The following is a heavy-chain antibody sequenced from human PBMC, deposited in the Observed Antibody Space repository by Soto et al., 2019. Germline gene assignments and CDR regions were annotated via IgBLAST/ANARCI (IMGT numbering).Heavy chain of an antibody. CDR3: ARDLEQGYYYYGMDV. Sequence: ASVKVSCKASGYTFTSYGISWVRQAPGQGLEWMGWISAYNGNTNYAQKLQGRVTMTTDTSTSTAYMELRSLGSDDTAVYYCARDLEQGYYYYGMDVWGQGTTVTVSS. J-gene: IGHJ6*02. CDR2: ISAYNGNT. D-gene: IGHD6-13*01. CDR1: GYTFTSYG. V-gene: IGHV1-18*01.